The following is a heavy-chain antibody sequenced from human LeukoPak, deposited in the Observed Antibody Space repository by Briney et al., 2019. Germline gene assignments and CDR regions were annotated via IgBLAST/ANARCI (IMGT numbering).Heavy chain of an antibody. Sequence: GGSLRLSCAASGFTVSSNYMSWVRQAPGKGLEWVSVIYSGGSTYYADSVKGRFTISRDNSKNTLYLQMNSLRAEDTAVYYCAXXSXSXRTPYYYMDVWGAGTTVTVSS. CDR3: AXXSXSXRTPYYYMDV. CDR2: IYSGGST. D-gene: IGHD3-16*02. CDR1: GFTVSSNY. J-gene: IGHJ6*03. V-gene: IGHV3-53*01.